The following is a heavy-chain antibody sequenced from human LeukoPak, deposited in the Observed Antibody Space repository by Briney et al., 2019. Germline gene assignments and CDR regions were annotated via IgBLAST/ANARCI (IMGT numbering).Heavy chain of an antibody. V-gene: IGHV3-23*01. CDR1: GFTFSSYA. Sequence: PGGSLRLSCAASGFTFSSYAMSWVRQAPGKGLEWVSAISGSGGSTYYADSVKGRFTISRDNSKNTLYLQMNSLRAEDTAVYYCAKREGGSYTSPYDYWGQGTLVTVSS. D-gene: IGHD1-26*01. J-gene: IGHJ4*02. CDR3: AKREGGSYTSPYDY. CDR2: ISGSGGST.